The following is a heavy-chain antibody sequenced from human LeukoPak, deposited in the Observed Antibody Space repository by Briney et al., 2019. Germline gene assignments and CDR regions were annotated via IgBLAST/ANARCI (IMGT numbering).Heavy chain of an antibody. Sequence: GGSLRLSCAASEFTFSNYGMSWVRQAPGKGLEWVSSTVGSGTSTYYADSVKGRFTISRDNSKNTLYLQMNSLRAEDTAVYYCAREGPLGKYYFDYWGQGTLVTVSS. V-gene: IGHV3-23*01. CDR3: AREGPLGKYYFDY. J-gene: IGHJ4*02. CDR2: TVGSGTST. CDR1: EFTFSNYG. D-gene: IGHD3-16*02.